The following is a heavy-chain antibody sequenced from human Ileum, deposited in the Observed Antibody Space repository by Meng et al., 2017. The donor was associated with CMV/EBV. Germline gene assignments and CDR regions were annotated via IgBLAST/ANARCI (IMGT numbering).Heavy chain of an antibody. CDR3: ARDSAWLIDQ. D-gene: IGHD6-19*01. V-gene: IGHV4-61*02. Sequence: QLQESGPGLVKPSQTRSLTCTVSGGSLGGGYYWNWIRQPAGKGLEWIGRIYTSGSTNYNPSLKSRFTISVDTSKNQFSLNLTSVTAADTAVYYCARDSAWLIDQWGQGTLVTVSS. J-gene: IGHJ4*02. CDR1: GGSLGGGYY. CDR2: IYTSGST.